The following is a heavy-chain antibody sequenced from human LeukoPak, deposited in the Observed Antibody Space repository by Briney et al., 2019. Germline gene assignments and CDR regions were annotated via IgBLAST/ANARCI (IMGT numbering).Heavy chain of an antibody. CDR2: ISWNSGSI. CDR3: AKGIAAAGTVRFDY. J-gene: IGHJ4*02. CDR1: GFTFDDYA. Sequence: GRSLRLSCAASGFTFDDYAMHWVRQAPGKGLEWVSGISWNSGSIGYADSVKGRFTISRDNAKNSLYLQMNSLRAEDTALYYCAKGIAAAGTVRFDYWGQGTLVTVSS. V-gene: IGHV3-9*01. D-gene: IGHD6-13*01.